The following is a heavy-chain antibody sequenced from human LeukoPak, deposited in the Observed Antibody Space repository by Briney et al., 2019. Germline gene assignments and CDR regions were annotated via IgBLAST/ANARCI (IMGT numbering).Heavy chain of an antibody. CDR2: IQQDGSEK. Sequence: PGGSLRLSCAASGFTFSSYWMSWVRQAPGKGLEWVANIQQDGSEKYYVDSVKGRFIISRDNAKNSLYLQMNSLRAEDTAVYYCATLVATTQFAYWGQGTLVTVSS. CDR1: GFTFSSYW. J-gene: IGHJ4*02. CDR3: ATLVATTQFAY. D-gene: IGHD5-12*01. V-gene: IGHV3-7*01.